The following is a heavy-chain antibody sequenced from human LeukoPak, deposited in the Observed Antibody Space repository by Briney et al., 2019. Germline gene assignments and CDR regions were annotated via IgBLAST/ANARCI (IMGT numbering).Heavy chain of an antibody. V-gene: IGHV3-48*04. CDR1: GFTFSTYS. D-gene: IGHD6-13*01. J-gene: IGHJ4*02. CDR3: ARDGPTGTYYFDY. CDR2: ISSSSGTI. Sequence: GGSLRLSCAASGFTFSTYSMNWVRQAPGKGLEWVSYISSSSGTIYYADSVKGRFTVSRDNAKNSLYLQMNSLRAEDTAVYYCARDGPTGTYYFDYWGQGTLVTVSS.